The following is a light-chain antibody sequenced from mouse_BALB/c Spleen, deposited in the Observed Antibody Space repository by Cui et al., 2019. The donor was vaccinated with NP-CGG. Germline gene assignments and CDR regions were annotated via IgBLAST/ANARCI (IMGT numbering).Light chain of an antibody. Sequence: QAVVTQESAFTTSPGETVTLTCRSSTGAVTTTNYANWVQEKPDHLFTGLIGGTNNRAPGVPARFSGSLIGDKAALTITRAQTDDETIYFCALWYSNHWVFGGGTKLTVL. J-gene: IGLJ1*01. CDR3: ALWYSNHWV. CDR2: GTN. CDR1: TGAVTTTNY. V-gene: IGLV1*01.